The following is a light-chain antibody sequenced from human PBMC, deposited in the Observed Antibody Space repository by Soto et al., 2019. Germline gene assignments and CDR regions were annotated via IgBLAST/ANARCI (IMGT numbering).Light chain of an antibody. Sequence: DIQMTQSPSTLSASVGDRVTITCRATQSFCSSLAWYQQKPGKAPKLLSHEASRLECGVPSRFSGSESGTEFTLTISGLRPDDFAIYYCQQYTNFPLAFGGGTTVEIK. CDR2: EAS. CDR3: QQYTNFPLA. J-gene: IGKJ4*01. V-gene: IGKV1-5*01. CDR1: QSFCSS.